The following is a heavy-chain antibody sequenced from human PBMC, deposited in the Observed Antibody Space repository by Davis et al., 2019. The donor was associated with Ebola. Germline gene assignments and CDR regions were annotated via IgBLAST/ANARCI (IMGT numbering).Heavy chain of an antibody. CDR3: TRLAYTNGWFYFDY. Sequence: SGPTLVKPTQTLTLTCTFSGFPLSTSGMGVGWIRQPPGKALECLGFTFWDDDRRYSPSLKSRLTITEDTSKNQVVLTMTNMDPADTATYYCTRLAYTNGWFYFDYWGQGSLVTVSS. CDR2: TFWDDDR. J-gene: IGHJ4*02. CDR1: GFPLSTSGMG. V-gene: IGHV2-5*02. D-gene: IGHD2-8*01.